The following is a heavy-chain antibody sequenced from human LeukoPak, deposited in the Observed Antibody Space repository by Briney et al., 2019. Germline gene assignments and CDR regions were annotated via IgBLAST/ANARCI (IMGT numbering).Heavy chain of an antibody. CDR1: GYTFNVYY. CDR3: ARGRFTSSPRGYYMDV. J-gene: IGHJ6*03. D-gene: IGHD2-2*01. Sequence: ASVTVSCKTSGYTFNVYYMHWVRQAPGQGLEWMGWINPNSGGTNYAQKFQGRVTMTRDTSISTAYMELSGLTSDDTALYYCARGRFTSSPRGYYMDVWGKGTTVTVSS. V-gene: IGHV1-2*02. CDR2: INPNSGGT.